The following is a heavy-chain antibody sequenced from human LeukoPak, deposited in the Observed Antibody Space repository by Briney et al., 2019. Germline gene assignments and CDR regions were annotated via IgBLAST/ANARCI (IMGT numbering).Heavy chain of an antibody. J-gene: IGHJ4*02. CDR1: GDSITRGGYY. D-gene: IGHD4-11*01. Sequence: SEALSLTCTVSGDSITRGGYYWSWVRQHPGEGLGWLGFIYHSGTNFYHPSLEGRAAISVDTSQNQISLKLTSVTAADTAVYYCARAVDYRNYFDYWGQGTLVTVSS. CDR3: ARAVDYRNYFDY. V-gene: IGHV4-31*03. CDR2: IYHSGTN.